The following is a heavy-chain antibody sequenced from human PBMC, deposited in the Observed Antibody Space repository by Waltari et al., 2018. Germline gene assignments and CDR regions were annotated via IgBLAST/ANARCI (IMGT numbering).Heavy chain of an antibody. CDR1: GYTFTGYY. J-gene: IGHJ6*02. CDR3: ARLRGYSGYGDYYYYYGMDV. Sequence: QVQLVQSGAEVKKPGASVKVSCKASGYTFTGYYMHWVRQAPGQGLEWMGWINPNSGGTNYAQKFQGRVTMTRDTSISTAYRELGRLRSDDTAVYYFARLRGYSGYGDYYYYYGMDVWGQGTTVTVSS. D-gene: IGHD5-12*01. CDR2: INPNSGGT. V-gene: IGHV1-2*02.